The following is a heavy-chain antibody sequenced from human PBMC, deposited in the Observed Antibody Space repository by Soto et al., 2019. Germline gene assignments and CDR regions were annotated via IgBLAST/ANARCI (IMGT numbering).Heavy chain of an antibody. J-gene: IGHJ4*02. CDR2: IYYSGST. D-gene: IGHD2-15*01. Sequence: QVQLQESGPGLVKPSQTLSLTCTVSGGSISSGGYYWSWIRQHPGKGLEWIGYIYYSGSTYYNPSLKSRVTISVDTSKNQFSLKLSSVTAADTAVYYCARGLRCSGGSCYQPFDYWGQGTLVTVSS. CDR3: ARGLRCSGGSCYQPFDY. V-gene: IGHV4-31*03. CDR1: GGSISSGGYY.